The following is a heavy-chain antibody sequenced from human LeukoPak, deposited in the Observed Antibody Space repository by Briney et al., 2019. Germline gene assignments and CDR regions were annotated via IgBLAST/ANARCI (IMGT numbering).Heavy chain of an antibody. CDR3: ARDFLFSPEVVPAGFDY. Sequence: ASVKVSCKASGYTFTSYCMHWVRQAPGQGLEWMGIINPSGGSTSYAQKFQGRVTMTRDMSTSTVYMELSSLRSEDTAVYYCARDFLFSPEVVPAGFDYWGQGTLVTVSS. CDR2: INPSGGST. V-gene: IGHV1-46*01. J-gene: IGHJ4*02. D-gene: IGHD2-2*01. CDR1: GYTFTSYC.